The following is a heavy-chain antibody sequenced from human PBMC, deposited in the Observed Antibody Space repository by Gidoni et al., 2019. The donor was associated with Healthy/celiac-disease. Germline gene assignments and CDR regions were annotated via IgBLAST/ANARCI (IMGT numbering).Heavy chain of an antibody. J-gene: IGHJ5*02. Sequence: QVQLVQSGAEVKKPGASVKVSCKASGYTFTSYDINWVRQATGQGFEWMGWMNPNSGNTGYAQKFQGRVTMTRNTSISTAYMELSSLRSEDTAVYYCARRNSLTIFGVVIIDWFDPWGQGTLVTVSS. CDR3: ARRNSLTIFGVVIIDWFDP. CDR1: GYTFTSYD. V-gene: IGHV1-8*01. D-gene: IGHD3-3*01. CDR2: MNPNSGNT.